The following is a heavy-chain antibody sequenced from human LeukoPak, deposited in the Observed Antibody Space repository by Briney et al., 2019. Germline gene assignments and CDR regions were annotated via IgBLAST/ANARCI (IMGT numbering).Heavy chain of an antibody. J-gene: IGHJ6*02. V-gene: IGHV1-2*04. Sequence: GASVKVSCKASGYTFTGYYMHWVRQAPGQGLEWMGWIKPNSGGTNYAQKFQGWVTMTRDTSISTAYMELSRLRSDDTAVYYCARDGSALPGSYDMDVWGQGTTVTVSS. CDR3: ARDGSALPGSYDMDV. D-gene: IGHD1-1*01. CDR2: IKPNSGGT. CDR1: GYTFTGYY.